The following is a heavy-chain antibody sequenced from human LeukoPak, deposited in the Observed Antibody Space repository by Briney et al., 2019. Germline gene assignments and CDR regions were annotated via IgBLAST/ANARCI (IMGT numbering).Heavy chain of an antibody. CDR3: AKEGDSSLRFSIMFDYYYYYYMDV. CDR2: ISGRGNNI. J-gene: IGHJ6*03. CDR1: GFTFSTYD. D-gene: IGHD3-3*01. V-gene: IGHV3-23*01. Sequence: GGSLRLSCAASGFTFSTYDMSWVRQAPGKGLEWVSVISGRGNNIYYADSVKGRFTISRDNSKNTLYLQMNSLRAEDTAVYYCAKEGDSSLRFSIMFDYYYYYYMDVWGKGTTVTVSS.